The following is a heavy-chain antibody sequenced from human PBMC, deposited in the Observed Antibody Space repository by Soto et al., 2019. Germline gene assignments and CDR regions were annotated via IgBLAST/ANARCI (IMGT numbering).Heavy chain of an antibody. CDR1: GFTFSSYW. CDR2: IKQDGSEK. V-gene: IGHV3-7*03. Sequence: GESLRLSCAASGFTFSSYWMSWVRQAPGKGLEWVANIKQDGSEKYYVDSVKGRFTISRDNAKNSLYLQMNSLRAEDTAVYYCARVRIAYCGGDCSSFDYWGQGTLVTVSS. J-gene: IGHJ4*02. D-gene: IGHD2-21*02. CDR3: ARVRIAYCGGDCSSFDY.